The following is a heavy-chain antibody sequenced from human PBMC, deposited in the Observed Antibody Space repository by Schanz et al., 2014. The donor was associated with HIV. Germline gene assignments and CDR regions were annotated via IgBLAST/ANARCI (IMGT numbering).Heavy chain of an antibody. D-gene: IGHD3-10*01. CDR3: AREKRGAHYYYDGMDV. V-gene: IGHV3-21*01. J-gene: IGHJ6*02. CDR2: ISGSGSDI. Sequence: EVQLVESGGGLIQRGGSLRLSCAASGFAVSSNFLNWVRQTPGKGLERVLSISGSGSDIYYADSLKGRLTISRDNAKNLVTLQMSSLRVEDTAIYYCAREKRGAHYYYDGMDVWGQGTTVTVSS. CDR1: GFAVSSNF.